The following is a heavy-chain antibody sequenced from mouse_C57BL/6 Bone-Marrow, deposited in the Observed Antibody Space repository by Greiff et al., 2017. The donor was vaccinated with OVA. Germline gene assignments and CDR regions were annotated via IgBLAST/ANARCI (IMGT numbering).Heavy chain of an antibody. CDR1: GFTFSSYT. D-gene: IGHD1-1*01. CDR2: ISGGGGNT. Sequence: EVKLVESGGGLVKPGGSLKLSCAASGFTFSSYTMSWVRQTPEKRLEWVATISGGGGNTYYPDSVKGRFTISRDNAKNTLYLQMSSLRSEDTALYYCARHHYYGSSYHYWYFDVWGTGTTVTVSS. CDR3: ARHHYYGSSYHYWYFDV. V-gene: IGHV5-9*01. J-gene: IGHJ1*03.